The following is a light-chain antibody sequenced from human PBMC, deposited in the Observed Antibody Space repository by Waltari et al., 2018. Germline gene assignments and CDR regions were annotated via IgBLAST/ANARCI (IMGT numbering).Light chain of an antibody. J-gene: IGKJ1*01. Sequence: DVVMTQSPLSLSVTLGQPASISCRSSQSPVSSDGNTYLNWFQQRPGQSPRRLIYKVSNRDSGGPDRVSGSGSGTDFTLRISRVEAEDVGVYYCMQGIHRPWTVGQGTKVEIK. CDR3: MQGIHRPWT. CDR1: QSPVSSDGNTY. CDR2: KVS. V-gene: IGKV2-30*01.